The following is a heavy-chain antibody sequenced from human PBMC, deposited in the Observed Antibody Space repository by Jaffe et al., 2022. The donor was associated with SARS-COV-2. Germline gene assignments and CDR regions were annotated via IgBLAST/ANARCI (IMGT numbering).Heavy chain of an antibody. V-gene: IGHV3-66*02. J-gene: IGHJ6*02. CDR2: IYSGGST. D-gene: IGHD3-16*01. Sequence: EVQLVESGGGLVQPGGSLRLSCAASGFTVSSNYMSWVRQAPGKGLEWVSVIYSGGSTYYADSVKGRFTISRDNSKNTLYLQMNSLRAEDTAVYYCARDLGDTVTLYYYGMDVWGQGTTVTVSS. CDR3: ARDLGDTVTLYYYGMDV. CDR1: GFTVSSNY.